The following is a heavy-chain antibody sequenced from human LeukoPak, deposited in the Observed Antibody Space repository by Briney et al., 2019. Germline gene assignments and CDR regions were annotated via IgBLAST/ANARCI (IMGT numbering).Heavy chain of an antibody. V-gene: IGHV3-30*02. Sequence: RAGGSLRLSCAASGFTFSGHAMHWVRQTPGVGLEWLAIIGDDGRDQHYTDSVKGRFTISRDNSKNTLFLQLNSLTPEDTALYLCARDLMWGFDYWGQGTLVTDSS. D-gene: IGHD7-27*01. CDR1: GFTFSGHA. CDR2: IGDDGRDQ. J-gene: IGHJ4*02. CDR3: ARDLMWGFDY.